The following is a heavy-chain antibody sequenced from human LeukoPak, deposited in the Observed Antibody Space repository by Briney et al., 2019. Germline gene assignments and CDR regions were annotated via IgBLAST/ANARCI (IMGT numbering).Heavy chain of an antibody. CDR2: ISGSGGST. CDR3: AKATYYDIPHQVNP. J-gene: IGHJ5*02. D-gene: IGHD3-9*01. Sequence: PGASLRLSCAASGFTFSSYAMSWVRQAPGKGLEWVSAISGSGGSTYYADSVKGRFTISRDNSKNTLYLQMNSLRAEDTAVYYCAKATYYDIPHQVNPWGQGTLVTVSS. V-gene: IGHV3-23*01. CDR1: GFTFSSYA.